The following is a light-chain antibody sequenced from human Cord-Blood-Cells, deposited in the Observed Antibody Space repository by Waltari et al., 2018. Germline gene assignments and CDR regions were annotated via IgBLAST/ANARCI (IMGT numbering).Light chain of an antibody. CDR1: QRVSSY. Sequence: EIVLTQSPATLSLSPGERATLSCRASQRVSSYLAWYQQKPGQSPRLLIYGASNSATGIPARFSGSGSGTDFTLTISSLEPEEFAVYFFQERSNWPPGLTFGGGTKVEIK. J-gene: IGKJ4*01. CDR2: GAS. V-gene: IGKV3-11*01. CDR3: QERSNWPPGLT.